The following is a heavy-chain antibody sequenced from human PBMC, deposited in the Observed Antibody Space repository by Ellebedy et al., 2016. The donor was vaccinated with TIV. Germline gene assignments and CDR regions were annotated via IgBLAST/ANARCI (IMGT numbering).Heavy chain of an antibody. CDR3: ALRQESEEFYYGMDV. V-gene: IGHV1-69*13. Sequence: SVKVSXKASGGTFSSYAISWVRQAPGQGLEWMGGIIPIFGTANYAQKFQGRVTITADESTSTAYMELSSLRSEDTAVYYCALRQESEEFYYGMDVWGQGTTVTVSS. D-gene: IGHD3-10*01. J-gene: IGHJ6*02. CDR1: GGTFSSYA. CDR2: IIPIFGTA.